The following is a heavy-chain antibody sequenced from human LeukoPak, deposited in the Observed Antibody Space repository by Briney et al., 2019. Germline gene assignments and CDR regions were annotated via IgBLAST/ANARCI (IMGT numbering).Heavy chain of an antibody. V-gene: IGHV4-34*01. J-gene: IGHJ4*02. CDR2: INHSGST. CDR1: GGSFSGYY. CDR3: ARGPRRGWYDY. Sequence: SETLSLTCAVYGGSFSGYYWNWIRQPPGKGLEWIGEINHSGSTNYNPSLKSRDTISVDTSKNRFSLKLSSVTAADTAVYYCARGPRRGWYDYWGQGTLVTVSS. D-gene: IGHD6-19*01.